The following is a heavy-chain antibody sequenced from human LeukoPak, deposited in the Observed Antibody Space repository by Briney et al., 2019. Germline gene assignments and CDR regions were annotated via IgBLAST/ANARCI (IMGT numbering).Heavy chain of an antibody. D-gene: IGHD2-21*01. CDR1: GGTFSSYA. V-gene: IGHV1-69*05. J-gene: IGHJ3*02. Sequence: SVKVSCKASGGTFSSYAISWVRQAPGQGLEWMGGIIPIFGTANYAQRFQGRVTITTDESTSTAYMELSSLRSEDTAVYYCATVTYCGGDCYSHDAFDIWGQGTMVTVSS. CDR2: IIPIFGTA. CDR3: ATVTYCGGDCYSHDAFDI.